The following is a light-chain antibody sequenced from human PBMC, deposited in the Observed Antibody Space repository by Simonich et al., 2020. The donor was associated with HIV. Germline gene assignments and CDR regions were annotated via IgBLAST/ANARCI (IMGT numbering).Light chain of an antibody. Sequence: DVVMTQTPLSLSVTPGQPASISCKSSQSLLHSDGKTYLYWYLQKPGQSPQLLIYAVSNRFSGVPDRFSGSGSGTDFTLKISRVEAEDVGVYYCLQSIQLPRTFGPGTKVDIK. J-gene: IGKJ3*01. CDR1: QSLLHSDGKTY. CDR2: AVS. CDR3: LQSIQLPRT. V-gene: IGKV2D-29*02.